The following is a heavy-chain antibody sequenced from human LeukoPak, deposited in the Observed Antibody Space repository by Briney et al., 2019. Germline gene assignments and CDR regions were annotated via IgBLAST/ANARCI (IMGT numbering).Heavy chain of an antibody. J-gene: IGHJ3*01. CDR1: GGSITDTNYY. V-gene: IGHV4-39*01. CDR2: IYYTGTS. Sequence: SETLSLTCRVSGGSITDTNYYWAWLRQPPGKGLEWIANIYYTGTSYFNPSLKSRVTISVDTSNTQFSLKLSSVTAADTAVYYCARDVSRTSWTWRWGQGTVVTVSS. CDR3: ARDVSRTSWTWR. D-gene: IGHD2-2*01.